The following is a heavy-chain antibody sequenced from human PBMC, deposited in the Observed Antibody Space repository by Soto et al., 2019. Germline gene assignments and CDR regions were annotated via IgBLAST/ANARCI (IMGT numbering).Heavy chain of an antibody. D-gene: IGHD3-22*01. CDR2: IYWDDDK. CDR3: AHRRRYYDSSGYYYLDY. CDR1: GFSLSTSGVG. Sequence: QITLKESGPTLVKPTQTLTLTCTFSGFSLSTSGVGVGWIRQPPGKALEWLALIYWDDDKRYSPSLKSRLTITKDTSKNQVVLTMTNMDPVDTATYYCAHRRRYYDSSGYYYLDYWGQGTQVTVSS. V-gene: IGHV2-5*02. J-gene: IGHJ4*02.